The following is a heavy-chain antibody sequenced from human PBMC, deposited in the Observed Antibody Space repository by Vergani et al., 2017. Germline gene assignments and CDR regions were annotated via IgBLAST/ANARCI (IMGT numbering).Heavy chain of an antibody. V-gene: IGHV4-30-4*01. Sequence: QVQLQESGPGLVKPSQTLSLTCTVSGGSISSGDYYWSWIRQPPGKGLEWIGYIYYSGSTYYNPSLKSRVTISVDTSKNQFSLKLSSVTAADTAVYYCARVLRGYDFWSGYSGFDYYYYYMDVWGKGTTVTVSS. D-gene: IGHD3-3*01. CDR1: GGSISSGDYY. CDR3: ARVLRGYDFWSGYSGFDYYYYYMDV. CDR2: IYYSGST. J-gene: IGHJ6*03.